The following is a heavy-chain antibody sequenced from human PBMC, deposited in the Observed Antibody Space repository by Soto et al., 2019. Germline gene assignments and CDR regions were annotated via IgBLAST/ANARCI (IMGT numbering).Heavy chain of an antibody. J-gene: IGHJ6*02. D-gene: IGHD2-2*02. Sequence: PGGSLRLSCAASGFTFDDYAMHWVRQAPGKGLEWVSGISWNSGSIGYADSVKGRFTISRDNAKNSLYLQMNSLRAEDTALYYCAKDAGSGPAAIFGYYYYYYGMDVWGQGTTVTVSS. CDR2: ISWNSGSI. CDR1: GFTFDDYA. V-gene: IGHV3-9*01. CDR3: AKDAGSGPAAIFGYYYYYYGMDV.